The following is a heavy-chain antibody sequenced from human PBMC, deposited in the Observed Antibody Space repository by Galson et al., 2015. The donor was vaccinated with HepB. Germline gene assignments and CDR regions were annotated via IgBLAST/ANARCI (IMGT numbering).Heavy chain of an antibody. D-gene: IGHD7-27*01. CDR3: AQLGTGY. CDR1: GFSVYSNY. Sequence: SLRLSCAASGFSVYSNYMNWVRQAPRKGLEWVSLIYSSSSSTNYADFVRGRFTISRDTSKNTVYLQMSRLRADDTAMYYCAQLGTGYWGRGTLVTVSS. CDR2: IYSSSSST. V-gene: IGHV3-53*01. J-gene: IGHJ4*02.